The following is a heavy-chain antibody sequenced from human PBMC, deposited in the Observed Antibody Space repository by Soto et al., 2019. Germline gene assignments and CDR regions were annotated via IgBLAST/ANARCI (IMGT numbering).Heavy chain of an antibody. J-gene: IGHJ6*02. V-gene: IGHV1-69*06. Sequence: QVQLVQSGAEVKKPGSSVKVSCKASGGTFSSYAISWVRQAPGQGLEWMGGIIPIFGTANYAQKFQGRVTIPADKSTSTAYMELSSLRSEDTAVYYCATSYPSSTSCCYYYGMDVWGQGTTVTVSS. CDR2: IIPIFGTA. CDR3: ATSYPSSTSCCYYYGMDV. D-gene: IGHD2-2*01. CDR1: GGTFSSYA.